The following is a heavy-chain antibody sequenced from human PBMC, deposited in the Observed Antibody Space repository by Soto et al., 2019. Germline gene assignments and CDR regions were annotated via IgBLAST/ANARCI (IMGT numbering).Heavy chain of an antibody. V-gene: IGHV3-23*01. CDR3: AKGTRPYYSNSWYYFDY. CDR1: GCTFSSYA. Sequence: PGGAFRLSWAASGCTFSSYAMSWGRQAPGKGLEWVSAISGSGGSTYYADSVKGRFTISRDNSKNTLYLQMNSLRAEDTAVYYCAKGTRPYYSNSWYYFDYWGQGTLVSVSS. CDR2: ISGSGGST. D-gene: IGHD6-13*01. J-gene: IGHJ4*02.